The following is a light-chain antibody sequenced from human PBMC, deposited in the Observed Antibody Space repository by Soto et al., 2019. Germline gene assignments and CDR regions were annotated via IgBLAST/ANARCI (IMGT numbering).Light chain of an antibody. CDR3: SSYRSTRTVV. V-gene: IGLV2-14*01. CDR1: SSDVGGYNW. J-gene: IGLJ2*01. CDR2: EVT. Sequence: QSALTQPASVSGSPGQSITLSCTGTSSDVGGYNWVSWYQQYPGEAPKLMIYEVTNRPPGVSSRFSGSKSGNTASLTISGLQAEDEADYYCSSYRSTRTVVFGGGTQLTVL.